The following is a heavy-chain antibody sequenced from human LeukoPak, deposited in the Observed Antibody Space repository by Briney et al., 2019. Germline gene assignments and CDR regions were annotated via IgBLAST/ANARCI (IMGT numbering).Heavy chain of an antibody. V-gene: IGHV4-34*01. CDR3: ASRYYYGSGSRRNYYMDV. J-gene: IGHJ6*03. Sequence: SETLSLTCAVYGGSFSGYYWSWIRQPPGKGLEWIGEINHSGSNNYNPSLKSRVTISVDTSKNHFSLKLSSVHAADPAVYYCASRYYYGSGSRRNYYMDVWGKGTTVTVSS. D-gene: IGHD3-10*01. CDR1: GGSFSGYY. CDR2: INHSGSN.